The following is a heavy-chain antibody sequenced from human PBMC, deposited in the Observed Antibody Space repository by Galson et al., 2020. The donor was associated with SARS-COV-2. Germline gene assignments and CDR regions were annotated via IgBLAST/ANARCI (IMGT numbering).Heavy chain of an antibody. D-gene: IGHD1-26*01. CDR2: INHSGNT. CDR3: ARGGIQGVAPGFDY. CDR1: GGSFSPYY. J-gene: IGHJ4*02. V-gene: IGHV4-34*01. Sequence: ETSKTLSLTCAVYGGSFSPYYWSWVRQPPGKGLEWIGEINHSGNTNYNPSLKSRVTMSVDTSKHQLSQKVTSVTAADTAVYYCARGGIQGVAPGFDYWGQGTLVTVSS.